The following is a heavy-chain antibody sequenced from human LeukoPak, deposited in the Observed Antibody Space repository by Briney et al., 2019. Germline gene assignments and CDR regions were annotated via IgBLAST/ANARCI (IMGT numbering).Heavy chain of an antibody. CDR1: GGTFSSYA. CDR3: ARALSGKAGHFDY. V-gene: IGHV1-69*04. CDR2: IIPILGIA. J-gene: IGHJ4*02. Sequence: SAKVSCKASGGTFSSYAISWVRQAPGQGLEWMGRIIPILGIANYAQKFQGRVTITADKSTSTAYMELSSLRSEDTAVYYCARALSGKAGHFDYWGQGTLVTVSS. D-gene: IGHD6-19*01.